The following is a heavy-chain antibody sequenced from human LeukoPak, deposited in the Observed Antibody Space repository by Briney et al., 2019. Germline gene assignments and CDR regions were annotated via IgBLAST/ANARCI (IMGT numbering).Heavy chain of an antibody. CDR3: ARGRGVAAKDY. J-gene: IGHJ4*02. Sequence: TSEALSLTCAVYGGSFSGYYWSWIRQPPGKGLEWIGEINHSGSTNYNPSLKSRVTISVDTSKNQFSLKLSSVTAADTAVYYCARGRGVAAKDYWGQGTLVTVSS. CDR1: GGSFSGYY. V-gene: IGHV4-34*01. D-gene: IGHD3-10*01. CDR2: INHSGST.